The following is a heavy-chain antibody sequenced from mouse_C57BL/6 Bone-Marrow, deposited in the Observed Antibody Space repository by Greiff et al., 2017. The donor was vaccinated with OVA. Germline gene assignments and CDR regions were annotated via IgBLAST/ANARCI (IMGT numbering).Heavy chain of an antibody. J-gene: IGHJ3*01. CDR3: ARDYEYVGAWFAY. Sequence: QVQLQQSGPELVKPGASVKLSCKASGYTFTSYDINWVKQRPGQGLEWIGWIYPRDGSTTYNEKFTGKATLTVDTSSSTAYMELHSLTSEDSAVYFCARDYEYVGAWFAYWGQGTLVTVSA. D-gene: IGHD2-4*01. CDR2: IYPRDGST. CDR1: GYTFTSYD. V-gene: IGHV1-85*01.